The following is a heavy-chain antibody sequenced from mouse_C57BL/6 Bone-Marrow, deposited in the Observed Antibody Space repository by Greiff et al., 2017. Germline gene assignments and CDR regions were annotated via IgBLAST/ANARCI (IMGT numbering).Heavy chain of an antibody. V-gene: IGHV1-50*01. CDR2: IDPSDSYT. Sequence: QVQLQQPGAELVKPGASVKLSCKASGYTFTSYWMQWVKQRPGQGLEWIGEIDPSDSYTNYNPKFKGKATLTVDTSSSTAYMQLSSLTSEDSAVYYCARGITTVVDPLFDYWGQGTTLTVSS. CDR3: ARGITTVVDPLFDY. CDR1: GYTFTSYW. D-gene: IGHD1-1*01. J-gene: IGHJ2*01.